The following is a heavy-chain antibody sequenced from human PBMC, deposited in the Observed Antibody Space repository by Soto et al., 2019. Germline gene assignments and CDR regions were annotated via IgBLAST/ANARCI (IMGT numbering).Heavy chain of an antibody. CDR1: GYTFTGYY. V-gene: IGHV1-2*04. D-gene: IGHD6-6*01. J-gene: IGHJ6*02. CDR3: ARDSYSSSSLDYYYGMDV. Sequence: AASGKVSCKASGYTFTGYYMHWVRQAPGQGLEWMGWINPNSGGTNYAQKFQGWVTMTRDTSISTAYMELSRLRSDDTAVYYCARDSYSSSSLDYYYGMDVWGQGTTVTVSS. CDR2: INPNSGGT.